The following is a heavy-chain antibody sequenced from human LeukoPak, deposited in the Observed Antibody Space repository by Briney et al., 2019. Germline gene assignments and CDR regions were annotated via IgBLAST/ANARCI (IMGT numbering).Heavy chain of an antibody. Sequence: GGSLRLSCAASGFTFSSYAMSWVRQAPGKGLEWVSAISGSGGSTYYADSVKGRFTISRDDSKNTLYLQMNSLRAEDTAVYYCATLSLYSGYDFDYWGQGTLVTVSS. CDR3: ATLSLYSGYDFDY. D-gene: IGHD5-12*01. V-gene: IGHV3-23*01. CDR1: GFTFSSYA. CDR2: ISGSGGST. J-gene: IGHJ4*02.